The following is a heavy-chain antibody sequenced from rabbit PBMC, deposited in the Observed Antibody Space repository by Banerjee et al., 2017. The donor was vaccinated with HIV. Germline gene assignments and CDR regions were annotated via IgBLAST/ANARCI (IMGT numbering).Heavy chain of an antibody. D-gene: IGHD2-1*01. CDR1: GFDLSTYYY. CDR3: ARDAGDSGDL. J-gene: IGHJ4*01. V-gene: IGHV1S40*01. CDR2: INTSSGNT. Sequence: QSLEESGGDLVKPGASLTLTCTASGFDLSTYYYMCWVRQAPGKGLEWIACINTSSGNTVYASWAKGRFTISKTSSTTVTLQMTSLTAADTATYFCARDAGDSGDLWGPGTLVTVS.